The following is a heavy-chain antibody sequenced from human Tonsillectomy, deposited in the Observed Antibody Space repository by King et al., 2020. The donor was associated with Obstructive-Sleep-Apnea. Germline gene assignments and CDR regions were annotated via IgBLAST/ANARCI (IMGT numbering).Heavy chain of an antibody. CDR3: TSRAY. Sequence: VQLVESGGGLVKPGGSLRLYCAASGCTFSNAPMNWVRQGPGKGLEWVGRIKTKTDGGTTDYAAPVKGRFTISRDDSKNTLFLQMNSLKTDDTAVYYCTSRAYWGQGTLVTVSS. V-gene: IGHV3-15*01. J-gene: IGHJ4*02. CDR2: IKTKTDGGTT. CDR1: GCTFSNAP.